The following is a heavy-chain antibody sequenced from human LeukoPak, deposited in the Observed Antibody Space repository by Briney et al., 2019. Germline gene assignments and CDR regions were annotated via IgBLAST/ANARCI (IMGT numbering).Heavy chain of an antibody. CDR3: ARGGYYYDSSGYSHLPDY. D-gene: IGHD3-22*01. Sequence: GASVKVSCKASGGTFSSYAFSWVRQAPGQGLEWMGGNIPIVGTTNYTQMFQGRVTITADESTSTAYMELSSLRSEDTAVYYCARGGYYYDSSGYSHLPDYWGQGTLVTVSA. J-gene: IGHJ4*02. CDR2: NIPIVGTT. V-gene: IGHV1-69*13. CDR1: GGTFSSYA.